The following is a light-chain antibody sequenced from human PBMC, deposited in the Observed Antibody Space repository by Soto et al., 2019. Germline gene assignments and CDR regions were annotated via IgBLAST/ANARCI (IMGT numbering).Light chain of an antibody. Sequence: TVRTQSPATLSLSLGERATLSCRASQSLNSNLAWYQHKPGQAPRLLLHAASTRANGIPARFSGSGSGTELTLTISSLQPEDFAVYYCQQYSDWPRVTFGQGTRLEIK. J-gene: IGKJ5*01. CDR2: AAS. CDR3: QQYSDWPRVT. V-gene: IGKV3-15*01. CDR1: QSLNSN.